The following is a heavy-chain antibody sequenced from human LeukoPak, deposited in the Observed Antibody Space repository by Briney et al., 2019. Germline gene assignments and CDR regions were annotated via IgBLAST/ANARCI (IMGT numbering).Heavy chain of an antibody. V-gene: IGHV4-59*08. J-gene: IGHJ4*02. CDR1: GGSINNYY. D-gene: IGHD4-23*01. Sequence: SETLSLTCTVSGGSINNYYWSWARQPPGKGLEWIGYIYYSGSTTYNPSLKSRVTISVDTSKNQFSLMLSSVTAAATAVYYCARRTVVLDYWGQGALVTVSS. CDR2: IYYSGST. CDR3: ARRTVVLDY.